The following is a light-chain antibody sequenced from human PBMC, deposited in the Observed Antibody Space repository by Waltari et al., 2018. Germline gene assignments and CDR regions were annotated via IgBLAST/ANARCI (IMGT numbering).Light chain of an antibody. CDR1: QLVSNNH. V-gene: IGKV3-20*01. CDR3: HLYGSART. CDR2: GVS. J-gene: IGKJ4*01. Sequence: VLPQSPGTLSLSPGASAPLSCRASQLVSNNHLAWYQQPPGQAPRLLLYGVSSRATGIPDRFSGSGSGKDFTLTISRLEPEDSAVYFCHLYGSARTFGGGTKVEIK.